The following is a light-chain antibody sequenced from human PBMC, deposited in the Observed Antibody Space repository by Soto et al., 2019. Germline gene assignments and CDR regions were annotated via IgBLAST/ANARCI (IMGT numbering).Light chain of an antibody. J-gene: IGKJ1*01. CDR3: QRSYSTPWT. Sequence: DIQMTQSPSSLSASVGDRVTITCRASQSISSYLNWYQQKPGKAPKLLIYAASSLQSGLPSRFSGSGSGTDFTLTISSLQPEDFATYYCQRSYSTPWTFGQGTKVEIK. V-gene: IGKV1-39*01. CDR1: QSISSY. CDR2: AAS.